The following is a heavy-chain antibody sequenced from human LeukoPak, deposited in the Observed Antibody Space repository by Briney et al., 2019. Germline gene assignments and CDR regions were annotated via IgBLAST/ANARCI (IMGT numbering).Heavy chain of an antibody. CDR3: ARLGYCSSTSCPGHWFDP. CDR1: GGSISSYY. J-gene: IGHJ5*02. Sequence: SETLSLTCTVSGGSISSYYWSWIRQPPGKGLEWIGYIYYSGSTNYNPSLKSRVTISADTSKNQFSLKLSSVTAADTAVYYCARLGYCSSTSCPGHWFDPWGQGTLVTVSS. D-gene: IGHD2-2*01. V-gene: IGHV4-59*01. CDR2: IYYSGST.